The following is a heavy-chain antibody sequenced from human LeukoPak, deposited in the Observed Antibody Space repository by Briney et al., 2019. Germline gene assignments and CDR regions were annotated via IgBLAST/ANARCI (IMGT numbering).Heavy chain of an antibody. J-gene: IGHJ4*02. CDR2: INGGSGYA. CDR1: GYTFTSHS. Sequence: ASVKVSCKASGYTFTSHSMHWVRQASGQRLEWMGWINGGSGYAKYSQNFQGRVTITRDTSANTVYMELSSLRSEDTAVYYCARAGIAVAGTGVYWGQGTLVTVSS. V-gene: IGHV1-3*01. CDR3: ARAGIAVAGTGVY. D-gene: IGHD6-19*01.